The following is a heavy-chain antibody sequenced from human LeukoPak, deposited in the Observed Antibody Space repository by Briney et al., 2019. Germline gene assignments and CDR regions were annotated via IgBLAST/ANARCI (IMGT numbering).Heavy chain of an antibody. V-gene: IGHV4-31*03. D-gene: IGHD6-13*01. CDR2: IYYSGST. J-gene: IGHJ5*02. CDR3: ARTSSTINWFDP. Sequence: SQTLSLTCTVSGGSINSASHYWSWIRQHPGEGLEWIGYIYYSGSTYYNPSLKSRLTISVDTSKNQFSLKVRSVTAADTAVYYCARTSSTINWFDPWGQGTLVTVSS. CDR1: GGSINSASHY.